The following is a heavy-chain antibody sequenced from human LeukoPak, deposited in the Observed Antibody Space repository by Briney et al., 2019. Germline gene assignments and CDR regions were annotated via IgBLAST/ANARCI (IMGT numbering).Heavy chain of an antibody. CDR1: GFTSSSYW. J-gene: IGHJ5*01. CDR2: IKSDGST. CDR3: TRAITYFYGSVTYDWFDS. Sequence: GGSLRLSCEASGFTSSSYWMHWVRQTPGKGLMWVARIKSDGSTIYADSVQGRFTISRDNAKNMVYLQMNSLRDDDTAIYYCTRAITYFYGSVTYDWFDSWGQGTRVTVSS. D-gene: IGHD3-10*01. V-gene: IGHV3-74*01.